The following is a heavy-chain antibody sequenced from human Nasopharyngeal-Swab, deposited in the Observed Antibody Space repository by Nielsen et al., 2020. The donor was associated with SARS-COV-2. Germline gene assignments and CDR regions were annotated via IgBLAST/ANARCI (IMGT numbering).Heavy chain of an antibody. D-gene: IGHD6-19*01. V-gene: IGHV1-2*02. CDR3: ARDRGSGAGFDY. J-gene: IGHJ4*02. Sequence: ASVQVSCKASGYTFTGYYMHWVRQAPGQGLEWMGWINPNSGGTNYAQKFQGRVTMTRDTSISTAYMELSRLRSDDTAVYYCARDRGSGAGFDYWGQGTLVTVSS. CDR2: INPNSGGT. CDR1: GYTFTGYY.